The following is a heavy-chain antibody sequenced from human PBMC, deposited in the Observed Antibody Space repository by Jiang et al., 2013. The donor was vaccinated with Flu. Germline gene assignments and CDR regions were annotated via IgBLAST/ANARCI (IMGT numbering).Heavy chain of an antibody. CDR1: GGTFSSYA. Sequence: GAEVKKPGSSVKVSCKASGGTFSSYAISWVRQAPGQGLEWMGGIIPIFGTANYAQKFQGRVTITADKSTSTAYMELSSLRSEDTAVYYCARDTGSGRTYYYYGMDVWGQGTTVTVSS. J-gene: IGHJ6*02. D-gene: IGHD2-15*01. V-gene: IGHV1-69*06. CDR3: ARDTGSGRTYYYYGMDV. CDR2: IIPIFGTA.